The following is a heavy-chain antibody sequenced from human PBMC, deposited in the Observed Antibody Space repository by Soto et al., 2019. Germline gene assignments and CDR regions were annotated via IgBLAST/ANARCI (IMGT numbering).Heavy chain of an antibody. V-gene: IGHV3-30*18. CDR1: GFTFSSYG. CDR3: ANDYGDH. J-gene: IGHJ4*02. CDR2: ISYDGSNK. Sequence: QVQLVESGGGVVQPGRSLRLSCAASGFTFSSYGMHWVRQAPGKGLEWVAVISYDGSNKYYADSVKGRFTISRDNSKNTLYLQMNSLRAEDTAVYYCANDYGDHWGQGTLVTVSS. D-gene: IGHD4-17*01.